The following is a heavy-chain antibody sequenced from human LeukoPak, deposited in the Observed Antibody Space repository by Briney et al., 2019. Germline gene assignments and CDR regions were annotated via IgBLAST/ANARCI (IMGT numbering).Heavy chain of an antibody. CDR1: GYTFTSYD. V-gene: IGHV1-8*01. J-gene: IGHJ4*02. CDR3: ARDLGHYDKGYFDY. D-gene: IGHD3-9*01. Sequence: GASVKVSCKASGYTFTSYDINWVRQATGQGVEWMGWMNPNSGNTGYAQKFQGRVTMTRNTSISTDYMELSSLRSEDTAVYYCARDLGHYDKGYFDYWGQGTLVTVSS. CDR2: MNPNSGNT.